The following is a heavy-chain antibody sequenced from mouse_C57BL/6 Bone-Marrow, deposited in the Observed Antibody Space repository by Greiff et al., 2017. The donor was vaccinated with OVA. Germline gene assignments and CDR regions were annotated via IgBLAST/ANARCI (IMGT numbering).Heavy chain of an antibody. CDR2: IHPNSGST. CDR3: ARGGFYYSNYVGWYFDV. J-gene: IGHJ1*03. CDR1: GYTFTSYW. D-gene: IGHD2-5*01. V-gene: IGHV1-64*01. Sequence: QVQLQQPGAALVKPGASVQLSCKTSGYTFTSYWMHWVKQRPGQGLEWIGMIHPNSGSTNYNEKFKSKATLTVDKSSSTAYMQLSSLTSEDSAVYYCARGGFYYSNYVGWYFDVWGTGTTVTVSS.